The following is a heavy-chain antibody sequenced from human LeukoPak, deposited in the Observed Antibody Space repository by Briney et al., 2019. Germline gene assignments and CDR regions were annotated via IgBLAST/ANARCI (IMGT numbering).Heavy chain of an antibody. J-gene: IGHJ6*02. V-gene: IGHV5-51*01. D-gene: IGHD2-15*01. CDR1: GYNFANYW. Sequence: GESLKISCKGSGYNFANYWIAWVRQMPRKGLEWMGIIYSGDSDTRYSPSFQGQVTISADKSISTAYLQWSSLKASDTAMYYCARPLYSRTAYYHYGVDVWGQGTTVTVSS. CDR2: IYSGDSDT. CDR3: ARPLYSRTAYYHYGVDV.